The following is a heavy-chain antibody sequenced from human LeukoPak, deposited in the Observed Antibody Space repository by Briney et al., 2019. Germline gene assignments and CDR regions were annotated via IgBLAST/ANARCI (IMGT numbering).Heavy chain of an antibody. CDR1: GFTFSTYG. J-gene: IGHJ4*02. D-gene: IGHD1-26*01. V-gene: IGHV3-30*03. CDR3: ARDLHSVDY. Sequence: PGGSLRPSCAASGFTFSTYGMHWVRQSPGKGLEWVAVVSYDGSNKYYVDSVKGRFTISRDNSKNTLYLQMNSLRVEDTALYYCARDLHSVDYWGQGTLVTVSS. CDR2: VSYDGSNK.